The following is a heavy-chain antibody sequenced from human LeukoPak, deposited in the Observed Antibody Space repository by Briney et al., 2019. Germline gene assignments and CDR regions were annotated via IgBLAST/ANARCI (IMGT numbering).Heavy chain of an antibody. Sequence: ASVKVSCKASGYTFTGYYMHWVRQAPGQGLEWMGWINPYSGGTNYAQKFQGRVTMTRDTSISTAYMELSRLRSDDTAVYYCARALVWFGDLAEFDPWGQGTLVTVSS. CDR1: GYTFTGYY. CDR3: ARALVWFGDLAEFDP. CDR2: INPYSGGT. D-gene: IGHD3-10*01. J-gene: IGHJ5*02. V-gene: IGHV1-2*02.